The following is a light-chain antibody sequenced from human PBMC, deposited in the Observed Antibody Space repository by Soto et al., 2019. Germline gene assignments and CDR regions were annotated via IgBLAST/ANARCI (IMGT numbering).Light chain of an antibody. CDR2: GAS. CDR1: QSVSSSF. CDR3: QQYGTSPLT. Sequence: VLTHSPATTSVSPRETATLSCRDSQSVSSSFLAWYQQKPGQAPRLLIYGASTRATGIPDRFSGSGSGTDFTLTISRLEPEDFAVYSCQQYGTSPLTFGQGTKVDI. J-gene: IGKJ1*01. V-gene: IGKV3-20*01.